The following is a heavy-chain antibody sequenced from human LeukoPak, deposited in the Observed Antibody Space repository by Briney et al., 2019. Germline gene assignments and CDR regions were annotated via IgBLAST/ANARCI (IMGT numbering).Heavy chain of an antibody. J-gene: IGHJ4*02. D-gene: IGHD3-22*01. Sequence: PSETLSLTCTVSGGSISSYCWSWIRQPPGKGLEWIGSIYYSGSTYYNPSLKSRVTISVDTSKNQFSLKLSSVTAADTAVYYCASIRYDSSGYYYVSSYWGQGTLVTVSS. CDR2: IYYSGST. CDR1: GGSISSYC. V-gene: IGHV4-39*01. CDR3: ASIRYDSSGYYYVSSY.